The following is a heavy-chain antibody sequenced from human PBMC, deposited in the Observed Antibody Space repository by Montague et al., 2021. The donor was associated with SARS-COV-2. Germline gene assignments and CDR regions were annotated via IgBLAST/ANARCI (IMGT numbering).Heavy chain of an antibody. J-gene: IGHJ4*02. CDR2: INHSGST. Sequence: SETLSLTCAVYGGSFSGYYWNWIRQPPGKGLEWIGEINHSGSTNYNPSLKSRVTMSVDTSKNQFSLKLSSVTAADTAVYYCARGARQGHGFRLGSFDSRGQGTLVTVSS. D-gene: IGHD3-10*01. CDR3: ARGARQGHGFRLGSFDS. CDR1: GGSFSGYY. V-gene: IGHV4-34*01.